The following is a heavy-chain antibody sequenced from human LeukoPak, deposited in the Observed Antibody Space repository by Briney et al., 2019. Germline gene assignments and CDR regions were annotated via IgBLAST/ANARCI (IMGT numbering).Heavy chain of an antibody. D-gene: IGHD6-13*01. Sequence: GRSLRLSCAASGFTFDDYAMHWVWQAPGKGLEWVSGISWNSGSIGYADSVKGRFTISRDNAKNSLYLQMNSLRAEDTALYYCAKDGIAAAGTSHDAEYFQHWGQGTLVTVSS. CDR1: GFTFDDYA. V-gene: IGHV3-9*01. CDR3: AKDGIAAAGTSHDAEYFQH. CDR2: ISWNSGSI. J-gene: IGHJ1*01.